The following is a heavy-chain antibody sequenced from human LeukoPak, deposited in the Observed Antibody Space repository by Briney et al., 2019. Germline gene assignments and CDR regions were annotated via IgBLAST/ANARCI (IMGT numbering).Heavy chain of an antibody. CDR2: IRSKANSYAT. Sequence: GGSLRLSCAASGFTFSGSAMYWVRQASGKGLEWVGRIRSKANSYATAYAASVKGRFTISRDDSKNTAYLEMNSLKTEDTALYYCTRHLYGSGSYYNFDYGGQGTLVTVSS. CDR1: GFTFSGSA. CDR3: TRHLYGSGSYYNFDY. J-gene: IGHJ4*02. V-gene: IGHV3-73*01. D-gene: IGHD3-10*01.